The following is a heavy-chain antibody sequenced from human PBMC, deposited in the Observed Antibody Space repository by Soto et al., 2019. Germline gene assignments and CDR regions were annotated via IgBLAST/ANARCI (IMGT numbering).Heavy chain of an antibody. V-gene: IGHV4-59*01. CDR2: IYYSGST. J-gene: IGHJ6*02. Sequence: SETLSLTCTVSGGSISSYYWSWIRQPPGKGLEWIGYIYYSGSTNYNPSLKSRVTISVDTSKNQFSLKLSSVTAADTAVYYCARWNQIHNGMDVWGQGTTVTVSS. D-gene: IGHD1-1*01. CDR3: ARWNQIHNGMDV. CDR1: GGSISSYY.